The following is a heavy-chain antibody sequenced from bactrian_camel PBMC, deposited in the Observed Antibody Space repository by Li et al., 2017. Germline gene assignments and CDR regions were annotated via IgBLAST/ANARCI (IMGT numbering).Heavy chain of an antibody. CDR2: IYSDGSNT. Sequence: VQLVESGGGSVQAGGSLRLSCAASGSIQRTNCMGWFRQAPGKGLEWVSSIYSDGSNTYYVDSVKGRFTVSRGNVENTVYLQMNSLKPEDTGLYFCAAGDTWYCLSDFRARNFAYWGPGTQVTVS. CDR1: GSIQRTNC. J-gene: IGHJ6*01. V-gene: IGHV3-2*01. D-gene: IGHD2*01. CDR3: AAGDTWYCLSDFRARNFAY.